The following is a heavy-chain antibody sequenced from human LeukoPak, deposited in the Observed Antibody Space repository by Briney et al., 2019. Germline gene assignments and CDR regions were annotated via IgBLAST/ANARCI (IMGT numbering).Heavy chain of an antibody. CDR3: ARDALTPFYYYGSGSYPGGHWFDP. CDR2: IIPIFGTA. CDR1: GYTFTSYA. Sequence: SVKVSCKASGYTFTSYAISWVRQAPGQGLEWMGGIIPIFGTANYAQKFQGRVTITADESTSTAYMELSSLRSEDTAVYYCARDALTPFYYYGSGSYPGGHWFDPWGQGTLVTVSS. V-gene: IGHV1-69*13. J-gene: IGHJ5*02. D-gene: IGHD3-10*01.